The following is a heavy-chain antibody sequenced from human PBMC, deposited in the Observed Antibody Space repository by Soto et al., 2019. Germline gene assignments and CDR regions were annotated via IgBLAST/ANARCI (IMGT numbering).Heavy chain of an antibody. D-gene: IGHD6-6*01. J-gene: IGHJ6*02. Sequence: GGALRASCAASGFTFSSYIMNWGRQAPGKGLEWVSSISSSSSYIYYADSVKGRFTISRDNAKNSLYLQMNSLRAEDTAVYYCARARGSSSGMDVWGQGTTVTVSS. V-gene: IGHV3-21*01. CDR2: ISSSSSYI. CDR1: GFTFSSYI. CDR3: ARARGSSSGMDV.